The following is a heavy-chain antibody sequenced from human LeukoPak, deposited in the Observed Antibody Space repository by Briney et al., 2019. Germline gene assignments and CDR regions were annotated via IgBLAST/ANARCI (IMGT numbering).Heavy chain of an antibody. CDR3: ATTRYCSSTSCYIGGVGYGMDV. V-gene: IGHV1-24*01. J-gene: IGHJ6*02. CDR2: FDPEDGET. D-gene: IGHD2-2*02. Sequence: ASVNVSCKVPGYTLTELSMHWVRQAPGKGLEWMGGFDPEDGETIYAQKFQGRVTMTEDTSTDTAYMELSSLRSEDTAVYYCATTRYCSSTSCYIGGVGYGMDVWGQGTTVTVSS. CDR1: GYTLTELS.